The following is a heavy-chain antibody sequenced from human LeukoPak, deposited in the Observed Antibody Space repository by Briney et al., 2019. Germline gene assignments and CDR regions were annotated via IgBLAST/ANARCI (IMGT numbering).Heavy chain of an antibody. Sequence: GGSLRLSCAASGFTFSNYWMHWVRQAPGKGLVWVSRINSDGRSTNYADSVKGRFTISRDNSKSTLYLQMNSLRAEDTAVYYCAKRAASSGYYFDQWGQGTLVTVSS. CDR2: INSDGRST. V-gene: IGHV3-74*01. CDR1: GFTFSNYW. CDR3: AKRAASSGYYFDQ. D-gene: IGHD6-19*01. J-gene: IGHJ4*02.